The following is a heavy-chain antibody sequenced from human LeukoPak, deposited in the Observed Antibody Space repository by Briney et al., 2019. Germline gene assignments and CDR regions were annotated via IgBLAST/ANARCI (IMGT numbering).Heavy chain of an antibody. CDR1: GGSISSYY. D-gene: IGHD2-21*01. CDR3: ARHLNNCGDDCYIFDY. J-gene: IGHJ4*02. Sequence: SETLSLTCTVSGGSISSYYWSWIRQPPGKGLEWIGYIYYSGSTDYNPSLKSRVTISVDTSKNQFSLKLSSVTAADTAVYYCARHLNNCGDDCYIFDYWGQGTLVTVSS. CDR2: IYYSGST. V-gene: IGHV4-59*01.